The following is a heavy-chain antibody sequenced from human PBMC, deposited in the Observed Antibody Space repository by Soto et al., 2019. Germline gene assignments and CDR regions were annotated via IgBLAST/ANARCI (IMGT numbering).Heavy chain of an antibody. J-gene: IGHJ5*02. V-gene: IGHV4-59*01. CDR2: ISRSGSS. CDR1: GGSIFSDD. CDR3: ARGYWFDP. Sequence: SETLSLTCTVSGGSIFSDDWTWIRQPPGKGLEWIGYISRSGSSSFAPSLKGRVTFSTDTSKNQVSLKMTYVTVADTAVYYCARGYWFDPWGPGTLVTVSS.